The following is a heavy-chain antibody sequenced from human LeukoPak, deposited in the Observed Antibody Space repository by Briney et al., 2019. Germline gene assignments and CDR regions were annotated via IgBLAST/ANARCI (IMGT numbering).Heavy chain of an antibody. Sequence: SVKVSCKLSGGTFTRDAISWVRQAPGEGLEWMGRILPLLSTKNYARKFQGRVTLTADESTSTAYMELSSLRSEDTAVYYCARDGERITIFGVVRDAFDIWGQGTMVTVSS. D-gene: IGHD3-3*01. CDR1: GGTFTRDA. J-gene: IGHJ3*02. V-gene: IGHV1-69*11. CDR2: ILPLLSTK. CDR3: ARDGERITIFGVVRDAFDI.